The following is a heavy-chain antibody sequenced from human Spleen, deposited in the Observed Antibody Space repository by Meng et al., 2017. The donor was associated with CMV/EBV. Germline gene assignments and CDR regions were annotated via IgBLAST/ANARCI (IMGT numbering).Heavy chain of an antibody. Sequence: ISWVRQAPGQGLEWMGGIIPIFGTANYAQKFQGRVTITTDESTSTAYMELSSLRSEDTAVYYCASLGGDIVVDPADQTTRYYYGMDVWGQGTTVTVSS. D-gene: IGHD2-2*01. CDR3: ASLGGDIVVDPADQTTRYYYGMDV. CDR2: IIPIFGTA. V-gene: IGHV1-69*05. J-gene: IGHJ6*02.